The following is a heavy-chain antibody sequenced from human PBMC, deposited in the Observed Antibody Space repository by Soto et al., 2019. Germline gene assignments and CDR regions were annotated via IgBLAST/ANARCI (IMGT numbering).Heavy chain of an antibody. Sequence: QVQLVQSGAEVKKPGSSLKVSCKASGGTFSSSAFSWVRQAPGQGLEWMGGSMPIFRTADYAQKSEGRVTITADESTNTAYMELSSLRSEDTGVYYCAGDKDRQQLGGNYYYIMDVWGQGTTVTVSS. V-gene: IGHV1-69*12. CDR3: AGDKDRQQLGGNYYYIMDV. CDR2: SMPIFRTA. D-gene: IGHD3-3*02. J-gene: IGHJ6*02. CDR1: GGTFSSSA.